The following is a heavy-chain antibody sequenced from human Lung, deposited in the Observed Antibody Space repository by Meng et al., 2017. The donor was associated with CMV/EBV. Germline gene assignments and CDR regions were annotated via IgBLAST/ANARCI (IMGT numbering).Heavy chain of an antibody. D-gene: IGHD3-10*01. CDR1: GFTFSSYG. CDR2: IWYDGSDK. CDR3: AKGDYYGSGRSIDY. Sequence: SCAASGFTFSSYGMHWVRQAPGKGLEWVAVIWYDGSDKYYADSVKGRFTISRDNSKNTLYLQMNSLRAEDTAVYYCAKGDYYGSGRSIDYWGQGXLVTVSS. J-gene: IGHJ4*02. V-gene: IGHV3-33*06.